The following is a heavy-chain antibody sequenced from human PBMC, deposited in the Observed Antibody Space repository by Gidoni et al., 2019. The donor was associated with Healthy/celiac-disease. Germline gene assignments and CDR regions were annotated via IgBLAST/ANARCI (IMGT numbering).Heavy chain of an antibody. V-gene: IGHV3-21*01. Sequence: EVQLVESVGGLVKPGGSLRLSCAASDFTFSSYSMNWVRQAPGKGLEWVSSISSSSSYIYYADSVKGRFTISRDNAKNSLYLQMNSLRAEDTAVYYCARGSGGLGMLSYAFDIWGQGTMVTVSS. D-gene: IGHD7-27*01. CDR2: ISSSSSYI. CDR3: ARGSGGLGMLSYAFDI. J-gene: IGHJ3*02. CDR1: DFTFSSYS.